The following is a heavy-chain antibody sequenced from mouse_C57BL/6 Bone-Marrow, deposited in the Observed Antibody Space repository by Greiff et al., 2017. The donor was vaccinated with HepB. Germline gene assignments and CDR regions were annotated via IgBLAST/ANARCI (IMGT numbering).Heavy chain of an antibody. J-gene: IGHJ4*01. V-gene: IGHV1-52*01. CDR3: ARGYGNYLYYAMDY. D-gene: IGHD2-1*01. CDR1: GYTFTSYW. Sequence: QVQLQQPGAELVRPGSSVKLSCKASGYTFTSYWMHWVKQRPIQGLEWIGNIDPSDSETHYNQKFKDKATLTVDKSSSTAYMQLSSLTSEDSAVYYCARGYGNYLYYAMDYWGQGTSVTVSS. CDR2: IDPSDSET.